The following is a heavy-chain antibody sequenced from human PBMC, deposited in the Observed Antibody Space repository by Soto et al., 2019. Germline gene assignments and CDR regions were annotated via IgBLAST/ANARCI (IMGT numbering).Heavy chain of an antibody. CDR2: IYSGGTT. CDR1: GFTVSSTNY. CDR3: HGYGY. Sequence: EVQLVESGGGLIQPGGSLRLSCVVSGFTVSSTNYMSWVRQAPGKGLEWVSVIYSGGTTYYADSVKGRFTISRDNSKNTLYLQRTSLRAEHTAVYYCHGYGYWGQGTLVTVSS. J-gene: IGHJ4*02. V-gene: IGHV3-53*01. D-gene: IGHD5-12*01.